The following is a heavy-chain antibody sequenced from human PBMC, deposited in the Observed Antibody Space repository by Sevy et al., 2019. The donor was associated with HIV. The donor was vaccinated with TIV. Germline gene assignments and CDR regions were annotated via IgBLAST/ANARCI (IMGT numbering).Heavy chain of an antibody. J-gene: IGHJ5*02. Sequence: ASVMVSCKASGGTFSSYGITWVRQAPGQGLEWMGEIIPIFGSANYGQTFQGRVTMTADQSTSTAYMELSSLRSDDTAVYYCARGGGLSPHHWLDPWGQGTLVTVSS. CDR3: ARGGGLSPHHWLDP. V-gene: IGHV1-69*13. CDR2: IIPIFGSA. D-gene: IGHD3-16*01. CDR1: GGTFSSYG.